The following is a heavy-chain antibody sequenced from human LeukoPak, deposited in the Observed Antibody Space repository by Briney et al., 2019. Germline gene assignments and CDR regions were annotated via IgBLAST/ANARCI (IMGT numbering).Heavy chain of an antibody. V-gene: IGHV3-74*01. D-gene: IGHD6-13*01. CDR1: GFTFSNFA. Sequence: PGGSLRLSCTASGFTFSNFAMSWVRQAPGKGLVWASRISSDGSSTTYADSVKGRFTISRDNAKNTLYLQMNSLRVEDTAVYYCARADSSWANDYWGQGTLVTVSS. J-gene: IGHJ4*02. CDR3: ARADSSWANDY. CDR2: ISSDGSST.